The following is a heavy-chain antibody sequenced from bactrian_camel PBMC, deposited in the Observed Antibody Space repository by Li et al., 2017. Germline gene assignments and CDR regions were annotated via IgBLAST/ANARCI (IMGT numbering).Heavy chain of an antibody. J-gene: IGHJ4*01. CDR2: IDRDNFP. Sequence: HVQLVESGGGSVQAGGSLKLSCAVSGISNSRYCMGWFRLAPGKKREFVANIDRDNFPTYEDSVKGRFTISKDNTKTTLYLQMNSLKPEDTAMYYCAADKCDDRKVAGASYKYWGQGTQVTVS. CDR1: GISNSRYC. V-gene: IGHV3S53*01. CDR3: AADKCDDRKVAGASYKY. D-gene: IGHD1*01.